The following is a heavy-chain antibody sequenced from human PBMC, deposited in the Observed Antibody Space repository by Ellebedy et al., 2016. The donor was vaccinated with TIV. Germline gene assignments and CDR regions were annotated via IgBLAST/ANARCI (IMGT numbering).Heavy chain of an antibody. CDR2: INAGNGNT. J-gene: IGHJ4*02. V-gene: IGHV1-3*01. CDR3: ARGKRTVVVVATQSLHY. Sequence: AASVKVSCKTSGYTFTRYVIHWLRQAPGQRLEWMGWINAGNGNTKYSQKFQGRVTITRDTSASTVYMELSSLRSEDTAVYYCARGKRTVVVVATQSLHYWGQGTLVTVSS. D-gene: IGHD2-15*01. CDR1: GYTFTRYV.